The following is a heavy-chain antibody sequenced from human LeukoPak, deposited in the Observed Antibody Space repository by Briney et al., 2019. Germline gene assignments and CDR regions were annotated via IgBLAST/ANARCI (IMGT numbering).Heavy chain of an antibody. CDR3: ARDAEGLLKWAGTFDI. CDR2: INHSGNI. D-gene: IGHD3-3*01. V-gene: IGHV4-34*01. CDR1: GETLSGYY. J-gene: IGHJ3*02. Sequence: SETLSLTCAASGETLSGYYWSWIRQSPEKGLEWIAEINHSGNINYNASVQSRVTISVDTSKNQFSLKLSSVTAADTAVYYCARDAEGLLKWAGTFDIWGQGTMVTVSS.